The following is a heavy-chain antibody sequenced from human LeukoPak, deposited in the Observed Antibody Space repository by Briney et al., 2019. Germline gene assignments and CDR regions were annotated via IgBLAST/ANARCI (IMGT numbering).Heavy chain of an antibody. CDR3: AREIVGATGSYYYGMDV. CDR2: IIPILGIA. V-gene: IGHV1-69*04. CDR1: GGTFISYA. Sequence: SVKVSCKASGGTFISYAISWVRQAPGQGLEWMGRIIPILGIANYAQKFQGRVTITADKSTSTAYMELSSLRSEDTAVYYCAREIVGATGSYYYGMDVWGQGTTVTVSS. J-gene: IGHJ6*02. D-gene: IGHD1-26*01.